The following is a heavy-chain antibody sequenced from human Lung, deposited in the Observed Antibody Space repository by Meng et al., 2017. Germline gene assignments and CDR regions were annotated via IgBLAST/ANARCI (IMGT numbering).Heavy chain of an antibody. Sequence: QWHLQQRALGLLNPSETLSLTCVVSGGSFSDYYWSWIRQPPGKGLEWIGEINHSGSTNYNPSLESRATISVDTSQNNLSLKLSSVTAADSAVYYCARGPTTMAHDFDYWGQGTLVTVSS. CDR1: GGSFSDYY. D-gene: IGHD4-11*01. CDR2: INHSGST. J-gene: IGHJ4*02. V-gene: IGHV4-34*01. CDR3: ARGPTTMAHDFDY.